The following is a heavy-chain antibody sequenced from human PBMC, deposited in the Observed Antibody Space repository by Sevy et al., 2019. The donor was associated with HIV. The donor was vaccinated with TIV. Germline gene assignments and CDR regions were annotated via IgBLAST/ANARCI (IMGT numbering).Heavy chain of an antibody. CDR1: GFTFSTYA. J-gene: IGHJ6*02. D-gene: IGHD3-10*01. Sequence: GGSLRLSCAASGFTFSTYAMSWVRQTPGKGLQWVSVISDSGGSTYYADSVQGRFTISRDNSKDTMYLQVNSLRAVDTAVYYCARRPDLGSVIRTGVMDVWGQGTTVTVSS. CDR3: ARRPDLGSVIRTGVMDV. CDR2: ISDSGGST. V-gene: IGHV3-23*01.